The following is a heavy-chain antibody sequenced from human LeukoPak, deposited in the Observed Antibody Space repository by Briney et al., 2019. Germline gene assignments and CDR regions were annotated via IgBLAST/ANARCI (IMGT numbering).Heavy chain of an antibody. CDR1: GGSIRGYY. CDR2: IYYSGST. J-gene: IGHJ5*02. Sequence: SETLSLTCSVSGGSIRGYYWNWIRQPPGKGLEWIGYIYYSGSTNYNPSLKSRVAISVDKSKRQFSLNLTSVTAADTAVYYCARGGDYCNSFDPWGQGTLVSVSS. V-gene: IGHV4-59*01. D-gene: IGHD4-17*01. CDR3: ARGGDYCNSFDP.